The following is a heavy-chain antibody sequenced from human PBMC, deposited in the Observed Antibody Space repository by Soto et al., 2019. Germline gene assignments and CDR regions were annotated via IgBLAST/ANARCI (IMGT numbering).Heavy chain of an antibody. Sequence: QVQLVESGGGVVQPGRSLRLSCAASGFTFSSYGMRWVRQAPGKGLEWVAVIWYDGSNKYYADSVKGRFTISRDNSKNTLYLQMNSLRAEDTAVYYCARDSDTIFGVVITEYYYYGMDVWGQGTTVTVSS. J-gene: IGHJ6*02. CDR2: IWYDGSNK. D-gene: IGHD3-3*01. V-gene: IGHV3-33*01. CDR3: ARDSDTIFGVVITEYYYYGMDV. CDR1: GFTFSSYG.